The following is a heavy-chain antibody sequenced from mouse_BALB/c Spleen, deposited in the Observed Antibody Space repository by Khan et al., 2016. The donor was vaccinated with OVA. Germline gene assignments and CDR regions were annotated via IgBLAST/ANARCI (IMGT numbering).Heavy chain of an antibody. V-gene: IGHV1-7*01. Sequence: QVQLKESGAELAKPGASVKMSCKASGYTFINYWILWVKQRPGQGLEWIGYINPSTGYTEYNQNFKDKATLTADKSSSTAYMQLSSLTSEDSAVYYCARRGLRWDCDYWVQGTTLTVSS. J-gene: IGHJ2*01. D-gene: IGHD1-1*01. CDR1: GYTFINYW. CDR2: INPSTGYT. CDR3: ARRGLRWDCDY.